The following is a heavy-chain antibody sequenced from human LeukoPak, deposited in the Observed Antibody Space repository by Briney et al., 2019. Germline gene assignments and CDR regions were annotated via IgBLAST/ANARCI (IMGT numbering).Heavy chain of an antibody. CDR2: INPNSGGT. D-gene: IGHD6-19*01. V-gene: IGHV1-2*02. J-gene: IGHJ5*02. CDR1: GYTFTDYY. CDR3: ARASGWGWFDP. Sequence: GASVKVSCKASGYTFTDYYMQWVRQAPGQGLEWMGWINPNSGGTNYAQKFEGRVTMTRDTSIGTAYMELSRLRSDDTAVYYCARASGWGWFDPWGQGTLVTVSS.